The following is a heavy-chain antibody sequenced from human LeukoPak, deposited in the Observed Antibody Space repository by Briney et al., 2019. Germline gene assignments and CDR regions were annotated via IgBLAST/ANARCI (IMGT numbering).Heavy chain of an antibody. V-gene: IGHV3-21*01. D-gene: IGHD2-2*02. CDR3: ARDLSRYCSSTSCYTESGMDV. J-gene: IGHJ6*02. CDR2: ISSSSSYI. CDR1: GFTFSSYS. Sequence: GGSLRLSCAASGFTFSSYSMNWVRQAPGKGLEWVSSISSSSSYIYYADSVKGRFTISRDNAKNSLYLQMSSLRAEDTAVHYCARDLSRYCSSTSCYTESGMDVWGQGTTVTVSS.